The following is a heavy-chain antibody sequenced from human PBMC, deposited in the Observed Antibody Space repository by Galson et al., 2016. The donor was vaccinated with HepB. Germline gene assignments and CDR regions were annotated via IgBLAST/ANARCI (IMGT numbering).Heavy chain of an antibody. CDR3: ARIPDS. Sequence: SLRLSCAASGFTFSTYWMHWVRQVPGMGLVWVSRINSDGSSTSYADSVKGRFTISRDNSKNTVYLQMNSLAAEDTAVYYCARIPDSWGQGTLVIVSS. CDR2: INSDGSST. J-gene: IGHJ4*02. CDR1: GFTFSTYW. V-gene: IGHV3-74*01. D-gene: IGHD2-21*01.